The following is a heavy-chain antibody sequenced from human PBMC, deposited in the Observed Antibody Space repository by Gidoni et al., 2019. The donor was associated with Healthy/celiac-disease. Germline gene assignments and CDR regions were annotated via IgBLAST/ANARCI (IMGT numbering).Heavy chain of an antibody. D-gene: IGHD3-10*01. CDR3: AKVSQFGDYYYGMDV. CDR1: GFTFDDYA. J-gene: IGHJ6*02. V-gene: IGHV3-9*01. CDR2: ISWNSGSI. Sequence: EVQLVESGGGLVQPGRSLRLSCAASGFTFDDYAMHWVRQAPGKGLEWVSGISWNSGSIGYADSVKGRFTISRDNAKNSLYLQMNSLRAEDTALYYCAKVSQFGDYYYGMDVWGQGTTVTVSS.